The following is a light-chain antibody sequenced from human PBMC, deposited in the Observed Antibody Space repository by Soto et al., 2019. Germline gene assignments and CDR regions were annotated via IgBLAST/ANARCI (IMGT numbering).Light chain of an antibody. CDR3: QQYNSYPLT. Sequence: DIQMTQSPSTLSASVGDRVTITCRASQSVKSWLAWYQQKPGKVPNLLIYRASSLESGVPSRFSGSGSGTEFTLTISSLQAADFATYYCQQYNSYPLTFGPGTKVDIK. CDR1: QSVKSW. V-gene: IGKV1-5*03. J-gene: IGKJ3*01. CDR2: RAS.